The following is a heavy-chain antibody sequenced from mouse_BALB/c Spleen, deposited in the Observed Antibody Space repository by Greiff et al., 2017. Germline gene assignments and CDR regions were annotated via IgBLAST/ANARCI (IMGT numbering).Heavy chain of an antibody. J-gene: IGHJ4*01. V-gene: IGHV5-12-1*01. CDR3: ARHVDHYYGSSLYAMDY. Sequence: EVHLVESGGGLVKPGGSLKLSCAASGFAFSSYDMSWVRQTPEKRLEWVAYISSGGGSTYYPDTVKGRFTISRDNAKNTLYLQMSSLKSEDTAMYYCARHVDHYYGSSLYAMDYWGQGTSVTVSS. CDR2: ISSGGGST. CDR1: GFAFSSYD. D-gene: IGHD1-1*01.